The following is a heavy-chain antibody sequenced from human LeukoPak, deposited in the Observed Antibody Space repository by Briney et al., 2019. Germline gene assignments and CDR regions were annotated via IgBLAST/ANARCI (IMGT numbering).Heavy chain of an antibody. CDR2: IYYSGST. Sequence: SETLSLTCTVSGGSISSYYWSWIRQPPGKGLEWIGYIYYSGSTNYNPSLKSRVTMSVDTSKNQFSLKVTSVTAADTAIYYCASRGRTTVTTGDYWGQGTLVTVSS. V-gene: IGHV4-59*12. J-gene: IGHJ4*02. D-gene: IGHD4-17*01. CDR3: ASRGRTTVTTGDY. CDR1: GGSISSYY.